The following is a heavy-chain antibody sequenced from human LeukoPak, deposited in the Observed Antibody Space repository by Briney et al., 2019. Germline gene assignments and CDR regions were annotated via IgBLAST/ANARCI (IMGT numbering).Heavy chain of an antibody. D-gene: IGHD3-10*01. J-gene: IGHJ6*02. CDR3: VRGLLGVGYYYALDV. Sequence: PSETLSLTCTVSGGSISSGSYYWSWIRQPAGKGLEWIGRIYTSGSTNYNPSLKSRVTISVDTSKNQFSLSLSYLTAADMAVYYCVRGLLGVGYYYALDVWGQGTTVTVSS. V-gene: IGHV4-61*02. CDR2: IYTSGST. CDR1: GGSISSGSYY.